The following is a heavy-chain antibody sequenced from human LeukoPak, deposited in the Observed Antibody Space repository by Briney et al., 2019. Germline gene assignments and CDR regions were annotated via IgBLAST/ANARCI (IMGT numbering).Heavy chain of an antibody. CDR1: GGSFSGYY. CDR3: VRVVIGVVPGAISLDY. CDR2: INHSGST. Sequence: SETLSLTCAVYGGSFSGYYWSWIRQPPGKGLEWIGEINHSGSTNYNPSLQRRVTISVYTSKNQFSLKLSSVTAAETGVYYCVRVVIGVVPGAISLDYWGQGTLVTVSS. J-gene: IGHJ4*02. D-gene: IGHD2-2*03. V-gene: IGHV4-34*01.